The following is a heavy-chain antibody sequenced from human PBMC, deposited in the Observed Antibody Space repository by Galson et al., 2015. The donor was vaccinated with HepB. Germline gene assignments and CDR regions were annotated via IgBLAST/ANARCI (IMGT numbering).Heavy chain of an antibody. V-gene: IGHV1-69*13. CDR2: IIPIFGTA. CDR1: GGTFSSYA. J-gene: IGHJ6*02. CDR3: ARADIVVVPAASRPPLGSNNYYYYGMDV. Sequence: SVKVSCKASGGTFSSYAISWVRQAPGQGLEWMGGIIPIFGTANYAQKFQGRVTITADESTSTAYMELSSLRSEDTAVYYCARADIVVVPAASRPPLGSNNYYYYGMDVWDQGTTVTVSS. D-gene: IGHD2-2*01.